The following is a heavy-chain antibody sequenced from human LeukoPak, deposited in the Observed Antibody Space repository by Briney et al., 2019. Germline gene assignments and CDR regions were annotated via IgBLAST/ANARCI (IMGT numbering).Heavy chain of an antibody. CDR3: AREGLAARRGGFDI. CDR2: IYYSGNT. Sequence: PSETLSLTCTVSGGSISSYYWSWIRQPPGKGLEWIGFIYYSGNTNYSPSLRGRVTMSIDTSRNQFSLKLNSVTATDTAVYYCAREGLAARRGGFDIWGQGTVVTVSS. J-gene: IGHJ3*02. CDR1: GGSISSYY. D-gene: IGHD6-6*01. V-gene: IGHV4-59*01.